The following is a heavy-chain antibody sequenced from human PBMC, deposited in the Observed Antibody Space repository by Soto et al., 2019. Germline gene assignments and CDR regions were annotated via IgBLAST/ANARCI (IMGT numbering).Heavy chain of an antibody. D-gene: IGHD3-10*01. Sequence: GGSLSLSCAASGFTFSSYWMHWVRQAPGKGLVWVSRINSDGSSTSYADSVKGRFTISRDNAKNTLYLQMNSLRAEDTAVYYCAREFTMFRGVGYYYGMAVWGQGTTVTVSS. J-gene: IGHJ6*02. CDR3: AREFTMFRGVGYYYGMAV. CDR2: INSDGSST. V-gene: IGHV3-74*01. CDR1: GFTFSSYW.